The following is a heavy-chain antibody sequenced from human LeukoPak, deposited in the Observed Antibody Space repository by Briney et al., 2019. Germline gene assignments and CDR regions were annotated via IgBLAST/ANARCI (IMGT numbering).Heavy chain of an antibody. V-gene: IGHV5-51*01. CDR3: ARSRIAVGRGVPFDY. Sequence: GESLKISCKGSGYSFTSYWIGWVRQMPGKGLEWMGIIYPGDSDTRYSPSFQGQVTISADKSISTAYLQWSSLKASDTAMYYCARSRIAVGRGVPFDYWGQGTLVTVSS. D-gene: IGHD6-19*01. J-gene: IGHJ4*02. CDR1: GYSFTSYW. CDR2: IYPGDSDT.